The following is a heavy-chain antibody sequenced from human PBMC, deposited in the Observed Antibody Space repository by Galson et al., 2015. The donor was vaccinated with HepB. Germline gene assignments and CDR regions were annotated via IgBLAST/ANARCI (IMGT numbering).Heavy chain of an antibody. CDR2: INPNSGGT. CDR1: GYTFTGYY. D-gene: IGHD6-13*01. Sequence: SVKVSCKASGYTFTGYYMHWVRQAPGQGLEWMGWINPNSGGTNYAQKFQGWVTMTRDTSISTAYMELSRLRSDDTAMYYCAREQQLLAFDIWGQGTMVTVSS. V-gene: IGHV1-2*04. J-gene: IGHJ3*02. CDR3: AREQQLLAFDI.